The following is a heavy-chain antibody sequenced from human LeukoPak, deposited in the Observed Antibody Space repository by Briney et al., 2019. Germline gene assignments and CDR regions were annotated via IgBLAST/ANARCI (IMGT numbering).Heavy chain of an antibody. D-gene: IGHD6-6*01. CDR3: ARAEGSSSLYYYYGMDV. CDR1: GGTFSSYA. V-gene: IGHV1-69*13. CDR2: IIPIFGTA. Sequence: SVKVSCKASGGTFSSYAISWVRQAPGQGLEWMGGIIPIFGTANYAQKFQGRVTITADESTSTAYMELSSLRSEDTAMYYCARAEGSSSLYYYYGMDVWGQGTTVTVSS. J-gene: IGHJ6*02.